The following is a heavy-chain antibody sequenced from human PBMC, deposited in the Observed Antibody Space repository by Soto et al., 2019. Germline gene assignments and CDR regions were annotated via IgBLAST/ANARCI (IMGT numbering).Heavy chain of an antibody. CDR1: GGSISSGGYY. V-gene: IGHV4-31*03. Sequence: SETLSLTCTVSGGSISSGGYYWSWIRQHPGKGLEWIGYIYYSGSTYYNPSLKSRVTISVDTSKNQFSLKLSSVTAADTAVYYCARGRLVVPAAMCGFDYWGQGTLVTVSS. J-gene: IGHJ4*02. CDR3: ARGRLVVPAAMCGFDY. CDR2: IYYSGST. D-gene: IGHD2-2*01.